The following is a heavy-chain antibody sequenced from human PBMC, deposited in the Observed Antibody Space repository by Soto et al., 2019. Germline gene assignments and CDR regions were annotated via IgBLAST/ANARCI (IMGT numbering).Heavy chain of an antibody. Sequence: PSETLSLTCTVSGGSISSYYWSWIRQPPGKGLEWIGYIYYSGSTNYNPSLKSRVTISVDTSKNQFSLKLSSVTAADTAVYYCGRARVDYFDYWGQGTLVTVSS. CDR2: IYYSGST. J-gene: IGHJ4*02. CDR1: GGSISSYY. CDR3: GRARVDYFDY. V-gene: IGHV4-59*01. D-gene: IGHD2-15*01.